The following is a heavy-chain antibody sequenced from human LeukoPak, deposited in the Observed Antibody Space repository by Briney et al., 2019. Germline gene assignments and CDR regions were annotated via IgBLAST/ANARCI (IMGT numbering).Heavy chain of an antibody. D-gene: IGHD3-22*01. CDR3: ARDRSPYTTSAYYLDY. CDR2: IWYDGSNK. V-gene: IGHV3-33*08. Sequence: GRSLGLSCAASGFSFRTYAMHWVRQAPGKGLEWVAVIWYDGSNKYYADSVKGRFTISRDNSKNTLYLQMNSLRAEDTAVYYCARDRSPYTTSAYYLDYWGQGTLVTVSS. J-gene: IGHJ4*02. CDR1: GFSFRTYA.